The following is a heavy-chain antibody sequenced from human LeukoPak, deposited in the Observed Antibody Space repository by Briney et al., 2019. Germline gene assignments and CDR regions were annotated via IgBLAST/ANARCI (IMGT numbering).Heavy chain of an antibody. CDR3: ARELITMVRGVAVGAFDI. CDR2: IIPIFGTA. CDR1: GGAFSSYA. Sequence: ATVKVSCKASGGAFSSYAISWVRQAPGQGLEWMGRIIPIFGTANYAQKFQGRVTITTDESTSTAYMELSSLRPEDTAVYYCARELITMVRGVAVGAFDIWGQGTMVTVSS. J-gene: IGHJ3*02. V-gene: IGHV1-69*05. D-gene: IGHD3-10*01.